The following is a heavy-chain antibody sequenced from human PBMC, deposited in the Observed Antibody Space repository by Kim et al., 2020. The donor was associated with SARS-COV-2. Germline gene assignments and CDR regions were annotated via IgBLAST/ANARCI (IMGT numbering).Heavy chain of an antibody. D-gene: IGHD2-15*01. CDR1: GGSISSYY. CDR3: ARWGLYCSGGSCRDY. Sequence: SETLSHTCTVSGGSISSYYWSWIRQPPGKGLEWIGYIYYSGSTNYNPSLKSRVTISVDTSKNQFSLKLSSVTAADTAVYYCARWGLYCSGGSCRDYWGQGTLVTVSS. V-gene: IGHV4-59*01. J-gene: IGHJ4*02. CDR2: IYYSGST.